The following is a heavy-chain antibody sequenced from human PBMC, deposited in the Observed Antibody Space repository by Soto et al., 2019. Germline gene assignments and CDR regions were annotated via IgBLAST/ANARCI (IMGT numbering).Heavy chain of an antibody. CDR3: ARSGPPLRYYYYGMDV. V-gene: IGHV5-51*01. J-gene: IGHJ6*02. D-gene: IGHD3-16*01. CDR2: IYPGDSDT. CDR1: GYSFTSYW. Sequence: PGESLKISCKGSGYSFTSYWIGWVRQMPGKGLEWMGIIYPGDSDTRYSPSFQGQVTISADKSISTAYLQWSSLKASDTAMYYCARSGPPLRYYYYGMDVWGQGTTVTVSS.